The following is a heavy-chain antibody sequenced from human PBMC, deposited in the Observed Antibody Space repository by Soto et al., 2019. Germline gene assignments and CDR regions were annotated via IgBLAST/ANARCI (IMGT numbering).Heavy chain of an antibody. J-gene: IGHJ6*02. D-gene: IGHD3-3*01. CDR3: ATPPHDFWSGYMSNYYYYGMDV. V-gene: IGHV1-18*01. Sequence: QVQLVQSGAEVKKPGASVKVSCKASGYTFTSYGISWVRQAPGQGLEWMGWISAYNGNTNYAQKLQGRVTMTTDTSTSTAYMELRSLRSDDTAVYYCATPPHDFWSGYMSNYYYYGMDVWGQGTTVTVSS. CDR1: GYTFTSYG. CDR2: ISAYNGNT.